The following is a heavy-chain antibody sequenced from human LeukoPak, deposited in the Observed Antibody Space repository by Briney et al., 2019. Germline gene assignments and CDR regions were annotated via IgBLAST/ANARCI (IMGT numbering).Heavy chain of an antibody. V-gene: IGHV3-48*01. CDR3: ARQSSGWPDY. CDR1: GFTFSSYS. CDR2: ITSDSSTM. J-gene: IGHJ4*02. Sequence: GGSLRLSCAASGFTFSSYSMNWVRQAPGQGLEWVSYITSDSSTMLYADSVKGRFTISRDNSKNTLYLQMNSLRAEDTAVYYCARQSSGWPDYWGQGTLVTVSS. D-gene: IGHD6-19*01.